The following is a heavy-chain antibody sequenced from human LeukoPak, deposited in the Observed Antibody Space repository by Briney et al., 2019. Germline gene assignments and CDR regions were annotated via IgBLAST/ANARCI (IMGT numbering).Heavy chain of an antibody. Sequence: GGSLRLSCAASGFTFSNYWMTWLRQAPTKGLEWVASINEDGSDKYYVASVKGRFTMSRDNGKNSLYLQMSSLRAEDTALYYCARDTYRFDDFWGQGTLVTVSS. CDR2: INEDGSDK. D-gene: IGHD3-16*01. CDR3: ARDTYRFDDF. CDR1: GFTFSNYW. J-gene: IGHJ4*02. V-gene: IGHV3-7*01.